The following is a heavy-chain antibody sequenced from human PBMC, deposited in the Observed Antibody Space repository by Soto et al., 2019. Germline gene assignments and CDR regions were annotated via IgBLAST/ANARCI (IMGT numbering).Heavy chain of an antibody. CDR3: ARLGCSGGSCYSLGYYYYMDV. CDR1: GGSISSSSYY. Sequence: SETLSLTCTVSGGSISSSSYYWGWIRQPPGKGLEWIGSIYYSGSTYYNPSLKSRVTISVDTSKNQFSLKLSSVTAADTAVYYCARLGCSGGSCYSLGYYYYMDVWGKGTTVTVSS. D-gene: IGHD2-15*01. V-gene: IGHV4-39*01. CDR2: IYYSGST. J-gene: IGHJ6*03.